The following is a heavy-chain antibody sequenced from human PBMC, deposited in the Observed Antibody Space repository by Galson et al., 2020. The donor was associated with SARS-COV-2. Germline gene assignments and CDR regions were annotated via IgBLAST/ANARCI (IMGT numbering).Heavy chain of an antibody. Sequence: GESLKISCAASGFTVSNSYMTWVRQAPGKGLEWVSVLYTYGTTYYADPVKGRFTISRDNSKNTLYLQMNSLRAEDTALYYCARKTCTGACFSGYYFDYWGQGTLVTVSP. CDR1: GFTVSNSY. J-gene: IGHJ4*02. D-gene: IGHD2-8*02. CDR2: LYTYGTT. V-gene: IGHV3-53*01. CDR3: ARKTCTGACFSGYYFDY.